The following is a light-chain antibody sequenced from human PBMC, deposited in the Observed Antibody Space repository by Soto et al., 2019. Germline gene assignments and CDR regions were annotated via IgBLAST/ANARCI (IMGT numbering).Light chain of an antibody. J-gene: IGKJ2*01. CDR3: HQYGSSLGT. Sequence: EIVLTLSPGTLSLSPGEGATLSCRASQSVTGTNLAWYQQRAGQAPRLLIYDAVRRATGIPDRFSGSGSGTDFTLTISRLEPEDFAVYFCHQYGSSLGTFGQGTKVEI. CDR1: QSVTGTN. CDR2: DAV. V-gene: IGKV3-20*01.